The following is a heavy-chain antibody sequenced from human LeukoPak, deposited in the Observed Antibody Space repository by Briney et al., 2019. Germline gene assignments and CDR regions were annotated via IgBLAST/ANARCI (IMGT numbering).Heavy chain of an antibody. CDR2: ISDSAAKT. CDR3: AKEDHGTYSTAFDY. D-gene: IGHD1-26*01. CDR1: GFTFSNFA. J-gene: IGHJ4*02. Sequence: GGSLRLSCEVSGFTFSNFAMSWVRQAPGKGLEWISAISDSAAKTYYADSVKGRFTISRDNAKNTVFLQMNSLRAEDTALYYYAKEDHGTYSTAFDYWGQGTLVTVSS. V-gene: IGHV3-23*01.